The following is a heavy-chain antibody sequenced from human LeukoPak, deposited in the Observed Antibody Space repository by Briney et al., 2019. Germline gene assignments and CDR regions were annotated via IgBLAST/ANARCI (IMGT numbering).Heavy chain of an antibody. Sequence: GRSLRLSCAASGFTFSSYAMHWVRQAPGKGLEWVAVISYDGSNKYYADSVKGRFTISRDNSKNTLYLQMNSLRAEDTAVYYCARGPMTTVSVGYFDYWGQGTLVTVS. CDR2: ISYDGSNK. V-gene: IGHV3-30*04. J-gene: IGHJ4*02. D-gene: IGHD4-17*01. CDR1: GFTFSSYA. CDR3: ARGPMTTVSVGYFDY.